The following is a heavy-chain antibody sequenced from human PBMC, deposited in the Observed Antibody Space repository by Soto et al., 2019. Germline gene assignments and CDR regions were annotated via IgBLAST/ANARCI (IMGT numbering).Heavy chain of an antibody. Sequence: GASVKVSCKASGYTFTSYGINWVRQAPGQGLEWLGWISAYDGYTNYAQILQGRVSMTTDTSTKTAYMELMSLRSDDTSVYYCGRSVGLSYGMDVWGQGTTVTVSS. V-gene: IGHV1-18*01. D-gene: IGHD6-19*01. J-gene: IGHJ6*02. CDR1: GYTFTSYG. CDR3: GRSVGLSYGMDV. CDR2: ISAYDGYT.